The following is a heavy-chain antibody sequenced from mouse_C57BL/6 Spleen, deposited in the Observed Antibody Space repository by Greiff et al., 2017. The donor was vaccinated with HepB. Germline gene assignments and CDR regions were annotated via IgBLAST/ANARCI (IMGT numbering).Heavy chain of an antibody. CDR2: ISSGSSTI. CDR1: GFTFSDYG. D-gene: IGHD2-3*01. CDR3: ARGMAPYSDY. Sequence: EVHLVESGGGLVKPGGSLKLSCAASGFTFSDYGMHWVRQAPEKGLEWVAYISSGSSTIYYADTVKGRFTISRDNAKNTLFLQMTSLRSEDTAMYDCARGMAPYSDYWCQGTTLSVSS. J-gene: IGHJ2*01. V-gene: IGHV5-17*01.